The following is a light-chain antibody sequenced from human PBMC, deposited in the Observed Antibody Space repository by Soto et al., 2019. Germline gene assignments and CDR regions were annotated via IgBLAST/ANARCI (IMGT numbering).Light chain of an antibody. CDR1: QSISSN. Sequence: EILMTHSPATLSVSPCERATLSFRASQSISSNLAWYQQKPGQAPRLLIYGASNRATGIPDRFSGSGSGTDFTLTISRLEPEDFAVYYCQQYGSSGTFGQGTKV. CDR3: QQYGSSGT. V-gene: IGKV3-20*01. J-gene: IGKJ1*01. CDR2: GAS.